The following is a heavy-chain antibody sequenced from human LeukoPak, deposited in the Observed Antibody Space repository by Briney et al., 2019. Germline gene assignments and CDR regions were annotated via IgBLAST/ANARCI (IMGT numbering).Heavy chain of an antibody. Sequence: SETLSLTCTVSGGSISSGGYYWSWIRQHPGKGLEWIGYIYYSGSTNYNPSLKSRVTISVDTSKNQFSLKLSSVTAADTAVYYCARGRWLLPDYWGQGTLVTVSS. V-gene: IGHV4-61*08. D-gene: IGHD3-22*01. CDR3: ARGRWLLPDY. J-gene: IGHJ4*02. CDR1: GGSISSGGYY. CDR2: IYYSGST.